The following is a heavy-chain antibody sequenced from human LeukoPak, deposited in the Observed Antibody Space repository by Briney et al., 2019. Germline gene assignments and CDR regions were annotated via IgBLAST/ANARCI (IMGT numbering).Heavy chain of an antibody. V-gene: IGHV1-18*01. J-gene: IGHJ4*02. CDR1: GYTFTSYG. Sequence: ASVKVACKASGYTFTSYGISWVRQAPGQGLEWMGWISAYNGNTNYAQKLQGRVTMTTDTSTSTAYMELRSLRSDDTAVYYCARDQTPYYYDSSGYYYEVDYWGQGTLVTVSS. CDR3: ARDQTPYYYDSSGYYYEVDY. D-gene: IGHD3-22*01. CDR2: ISAYNGNT.